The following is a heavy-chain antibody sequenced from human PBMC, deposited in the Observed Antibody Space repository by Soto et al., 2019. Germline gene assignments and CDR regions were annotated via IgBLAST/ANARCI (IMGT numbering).Heavy chain of an antibody. J-gene: IGHJ4*02. CDR2: ISATGGGT. Sequence: GSLRLSCAASGFKFSNYAMSWVRQAPGKGLEWVSLISATGGGTYYADSVKGRFTISRDNSHNTLYLQVHSLTAEDTAVYYCAKDRRAGGNSAFYFDFWGQGAEVTVSS. CDR3: AKDRRAGGNSAFYFDF. CDR1: GFKFSNYA. D-gene: IGHD3-16*01. V-gene: IGHV3-23*01.